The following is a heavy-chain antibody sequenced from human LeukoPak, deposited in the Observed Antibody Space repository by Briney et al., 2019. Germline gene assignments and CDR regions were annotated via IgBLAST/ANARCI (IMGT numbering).Heavy chain of an antibody. J-gene: IGHJ4*02. CDR1: GYTFTSYY. CDR3: ARGYSSGWYR. V-gene: IGHV1-46*01. Sequence: ASVKVSCKASGYTFTSYYMHWVRQAPGQGLEWMGIINPSGGSTSYAQKFQGRVTMTRNTSISTAYMELSSLRSEDTAVYYCARGYSSGWYRWGQGTLVTVSS. CDR2: INPSGGST. D-gene: IGHD6-19*01.